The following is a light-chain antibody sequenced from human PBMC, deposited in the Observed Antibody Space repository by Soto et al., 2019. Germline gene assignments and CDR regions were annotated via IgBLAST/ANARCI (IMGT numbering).Light chain of an antibody. CDR1: QSVSSSY. J-gene: IGKJ5*01. V-gene: IGKV3-20*01. CDR2: DAS. CDR3: QQYGFSPIS. Sequence: EIVMTQSPATLSVSPGERATLSCRASQSVSSSYLAWYQQKDGQAPRLLIYDASTRATGVPDRFSGSGSGPEYTLTITRLEPEDFAVYSCQQYGFSPISFGQGTRLEIK.